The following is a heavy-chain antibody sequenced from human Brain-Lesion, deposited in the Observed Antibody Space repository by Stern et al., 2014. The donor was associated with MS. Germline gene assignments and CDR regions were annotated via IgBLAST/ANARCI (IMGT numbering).Heavy chain of an antibody. CDR1: GYTLTELS. J-gene: IGHJ4*02. CDR2: FVPEDGET. V-gene: IGHV1-24*01. D-gene: IGHD1-26*01. Sequence: VQLVESEAEVKKPGASVKVSCKVSGYTLTELSMHWVRQAPRKGLEWMGGFVPEDGETIYAQKFQGRVTMTEDTSTDTAYMELSSLRSEDTAVYYCATLSPGAGGNYYRHFDYWGQGTLVTVSS. CDR3: ATLSPGAGGNYYRHFDY.